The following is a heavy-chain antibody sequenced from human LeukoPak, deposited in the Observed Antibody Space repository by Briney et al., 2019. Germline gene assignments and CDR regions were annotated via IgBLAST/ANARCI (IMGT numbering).Heavy chain of an antibody. Sequence: PGGSLRLSCSASAFTFSSYAIHWVRQAPGKGLEYVSAISSNGGSTYYADSVKGRFTISRDNSKNTLYLQMSSLRAADTAVYYCVRRYYYGSGSPLDYWGQGTLVTVSS. CDR3: VRRYYYGSGSPLDY. D-gene: IGHD3-10*01. CDR2: ISSNGGST. CDR1: AFTFSSYA. J-gene: IGHJ4*02. V-gene: IGHV3-64D*06.